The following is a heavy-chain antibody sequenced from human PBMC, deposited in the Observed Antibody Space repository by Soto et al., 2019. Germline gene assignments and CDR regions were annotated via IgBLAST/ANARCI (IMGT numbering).Heavy chain of an antibody. CDR1: GGSFSTFA. V-gene: IGHV1-69*01. CDR3: ARDHPLARGNNWFDP. D-gene: IGHD5-12*01. Sequence: QVQLVQSGAEVKKPGSSVKVSCKASGGSFSTFAISWVRQAPGQGLEWMGGIIPIFNTAKYTQKFQGRVTSSADESTSTAYMELSSLRSEDTAVYYCARDHPLARGNNWFDPWGQGTLVTVSS. CDR2: IIPIFNTA. J-gene: IGHJ5*02.